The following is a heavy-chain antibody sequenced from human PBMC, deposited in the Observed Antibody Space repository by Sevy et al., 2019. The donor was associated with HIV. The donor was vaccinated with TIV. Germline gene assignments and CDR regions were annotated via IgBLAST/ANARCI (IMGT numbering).Heavy chain of an antibody. Sequence: ASVKVSCKASGGTVSSYAISWVRQAPGQGLEWMGGIIPIFGTANYAQKFQGRVTITADKSTSTAYMELSSLRSEDTAVYYCARNYYCSGSYGPYYYYMDVWGKGTTVTVSS. J-gene: IGHJ6*03. CDR2: IIPIFGTA. CDR1: GGTVSSYA. D-gene: IGHD3-10*01. CDR3: ARNYYCSGSYGPYYYYMDV. V-gene: IGHV1-69*06.